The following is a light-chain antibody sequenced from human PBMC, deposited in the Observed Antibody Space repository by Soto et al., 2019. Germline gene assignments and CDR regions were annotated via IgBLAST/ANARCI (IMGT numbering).Light chain of an antibody. CDR3: MQGTHWPPT. CDR1: QSLVYSDGNTY. CDR2: KVS. Sequence: DVVMTQSPLSLPVTLGQPASISCRSSQSLVYSDGNTYLEWFQQRPGQSPRRLIYKVSNRDSGVPDRFSGRGSGTDFTLKISRVEAEDVGVYFCMQGTHWPPTFGGGTKVEIK. J-gene: IGKJ4*01. V-gene: IGKV2-30*01.